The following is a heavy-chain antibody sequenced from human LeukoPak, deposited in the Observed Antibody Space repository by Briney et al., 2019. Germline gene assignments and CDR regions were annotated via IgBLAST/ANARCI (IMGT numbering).Heavy chain of an antibody. CDR2: IIGSGATT. Sequence: GGSLRLSCAASGFTFSRYAMSWVRQAPGKGLEWVSSIIGSGATTYSAESVKGRFTISRDNSKNTLSLQMNSLRAEDTAVYYCASGGYCSSTTCYGYNFYYMDVWGKGTTVTVSS. D-gene: IGHD2-2*01. V-gene: IGHV3-23*01. CDR1: GFTFSRYA. J-gene: IGHJ6*03. CDR3: ASGGYCSSTTCYGYNFYYMDV.